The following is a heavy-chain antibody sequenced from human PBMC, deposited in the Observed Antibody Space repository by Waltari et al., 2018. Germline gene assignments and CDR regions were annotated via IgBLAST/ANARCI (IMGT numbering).Heavy chain of an antibody. CDR2: IYYSGST. D-gene: IGHD2-15*01. CDR1: GGSISSHY. V-gene: IGHV4-59*11. Sequence: QVQLQESGPGLVKPSETLSLTCTVSGGSISSHYWSWIRQPPGKGLEWIGYIYYSGSTNYNPSLKSRVTVSVDTSKTQFSLKRSSVTAADTAVYYCARGVVVVAATHFDYWGQGTLVTVSS. J-gene: IGHJ4*02. CDR3: ARGVVVVAATHFDY.